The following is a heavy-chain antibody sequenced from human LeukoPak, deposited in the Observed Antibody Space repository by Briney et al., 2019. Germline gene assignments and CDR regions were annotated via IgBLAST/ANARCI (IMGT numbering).Heavy chain of an antibody. CDR3: ATSRGSLPV. J-gene: IGHJ4*02. D-gene: IGHD2-15*01. CDR2: INHSGST. Sequence: SETLSLTCAVYGGSFSGYYWSWIRQPPGKGLEWIGEINHSGSTNYIPPLKSRVPISVDTPKNQFSLKLSSVAAPDTAVYYCATSRGSLPVWGQGTLVTVSS. V-gene: IGHV4-34*01. CDR1: GGSFSGYY.